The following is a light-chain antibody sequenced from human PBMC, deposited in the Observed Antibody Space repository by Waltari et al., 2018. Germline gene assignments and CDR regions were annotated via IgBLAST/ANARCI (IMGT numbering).Light chain of an antibody. V-gene: IGKV1-39*01. Sequence: DIQMTQSPSSLSASVGDRVTITCRASHDIRNYLNWYQQKPGKAPTLLIYGASSLQRGVPSRFSVSGSGTDFSLTINSLQPEDFALYSCQQTYISPITFGGGTRVQIK. CDR1: HDIRNY. CDR2: GAS. J-gene: IGKJ4*02. CDR3: QQTYISPIT.